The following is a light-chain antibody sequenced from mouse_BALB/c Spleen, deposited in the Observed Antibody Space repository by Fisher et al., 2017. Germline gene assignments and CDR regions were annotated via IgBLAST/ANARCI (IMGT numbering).Light chain of an antibody. Sequence: IVMTQSPAILSASPGEKVTMTCRASSSVSYMHWYQQKSGTSPKRWIYDTSKLASGVPARFSGSGSGTSYSLTISRMEAEDAATYYCQQGSSIPLTFGAGTKLELK. CDR1: SSVSY. CDR2: DTS. V-gene: IGKV4-59*01. J-gene: IGKJ5*01. CDR3: QQGSSIPLT.